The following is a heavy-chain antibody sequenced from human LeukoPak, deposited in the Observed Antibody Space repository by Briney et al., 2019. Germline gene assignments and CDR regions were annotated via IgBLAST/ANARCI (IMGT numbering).Heavy chain of an antibody. CDR3: ARESWTPYAFDI. J-gene: IGHJ3*02. D-gene: IGHD1-1*01. CDR1: GGSISSGDYY. CDR2: IYYSGST. V-gene: IGHV4-30-4*01. Sequence: SETLSLTCTVSGGSISSGDYYWSWIRQPPGKGLEWIGYIYYSGSTYYNPSLKSRVTISVDTSKNQFSLKLSSVTAADTAVYYCARESWTPYAFDIWGQGTMVTVSS.